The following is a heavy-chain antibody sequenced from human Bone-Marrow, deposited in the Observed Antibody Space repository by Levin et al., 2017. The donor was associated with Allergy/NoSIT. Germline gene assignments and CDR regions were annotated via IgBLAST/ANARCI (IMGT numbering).Heavy chain of an antibody. D-gene: IGHD3-3*01. CDR3: AGNTRRAGFDY. J-gene: IGHJ4*02. CDR1: GGSVSSGGYA. V-gene: IGHV4-30-2*01. CDR2: IYQSGDT. Sequence: SCDVSGGSVSSGGYAWAWIRQPPGRGLEWIGYIYQSGDTYYTPSLRGRIAMSLDRSNNRFSLTLTSVTAADTAVYYCAGNTRRAGFDYWGQGAPVTVSS.